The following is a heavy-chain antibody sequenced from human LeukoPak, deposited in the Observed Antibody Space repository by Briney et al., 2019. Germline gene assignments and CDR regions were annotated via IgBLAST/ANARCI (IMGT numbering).Heavy chain of an antibody. D-gene: IGHD2-2*01. V-gene: IGHV1-2*02. CDR2: INPNGGGT. CDR1: GYTFTGYY. CDR3: ARVGCSATCPLDY. Sequence: ASVKVSCKASGYTFTGYYIHWVRQAPGQGLEWMGWINPNGGGTNFAQKFQGRVTMTRDTSISTAYMELSSLRSDDTAVYYCARVGCSATCPLDYRGQGTLVTVSS. J-gene: IGHJ4*02.